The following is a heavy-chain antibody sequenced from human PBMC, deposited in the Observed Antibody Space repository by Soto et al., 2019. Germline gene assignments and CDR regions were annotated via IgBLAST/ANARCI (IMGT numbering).Heavy chain of an antibody. CDR1: GYTFTGYY. J-gene: IGHJ3*02. D-gene: IGHD6-19*01. Sequence: ASVKVSCKASGYTFTGYYMHWVRQAPGQGLEWMGWINPNSGGTNYAQKFQGWVTMTRDTSISTAYMELSRLRSDDTAVYYCARALYSSGWTSDAFDIWGQGTMVTVS. CDR3: ARALYSSGWTSDAFDI. V-gene: IGHV1-2*04. CDR2: INPNSGGT.